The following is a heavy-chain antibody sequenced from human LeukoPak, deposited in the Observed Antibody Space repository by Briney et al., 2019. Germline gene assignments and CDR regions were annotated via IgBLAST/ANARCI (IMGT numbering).Heavy chain of an antibody. CDR3: ARGNSDAFDI. CDR2: IWYDGSYK. D-gene: IGHD4-23*01. CDR1: GFTFSNYA. J-gene: IGHJ3*02. V-gene: IGHV3-33*01. Sequence: VRSLRLSCAASGFTFSNYAMHWVRQAPGKGLEWMAIIWYDGSYKYYADSVKGRFTISRDNSKNTLYLQVNGLTAEDTAVYYCARGNSDAFDIWGHGTMVTVSS.